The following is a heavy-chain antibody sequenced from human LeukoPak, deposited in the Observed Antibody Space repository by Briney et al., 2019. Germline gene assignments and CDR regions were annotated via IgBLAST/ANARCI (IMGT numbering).Heavy chain of an antibody. Sequence: ASVKVSCKASGGTFSSYAISWVRQAPGQGLEWMGWISAYNGNTNYAQKLQGRVTMTTDTSTSTAYMELRSLRSDDTAVYYCARDALSCSSTSCPLASWGQGTLVTVSS. CDR2: ISAYNGNT. D-gene: IGHD2-2*01. CDR3: ARDALSCSSTSCPLAS. J-gene: IGHJ5*01. V-gene: IGHV1-18*01. CDR1: GGTFSSYA.